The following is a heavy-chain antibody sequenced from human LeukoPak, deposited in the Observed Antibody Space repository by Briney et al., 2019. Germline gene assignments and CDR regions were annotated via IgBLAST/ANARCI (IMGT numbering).Heavy chain of an antibody. CDR1: GGSISSYY. V-gene: IGHV4-34*01. CDR3: ARTRYSSSSSDAFDI. Sequence: SETLSLTCTVSGGSISSYYWSWIRQPPGKGLEWIGEINHSGSTNYNPSLKSRVTISVDTSKNQFSLKLSSVTAADTAVYYCARTRYSSSSSDAFDIWGQGTMVTVSS. D-gene: IGHD6-6*01. J-gene: IGHJ3*02. CDR2: INHSGST.